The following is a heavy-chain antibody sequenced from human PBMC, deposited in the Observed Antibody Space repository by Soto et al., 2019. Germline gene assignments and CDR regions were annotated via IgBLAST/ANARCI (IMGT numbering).Heavy chain of an antibody. Sequence: SETLSLTCAVYGGSFSGYYWSWIRQPPGKGLEWIGEINHSGSTNYNPSLESRVTISVDTSKNQFSLKLSSVTAADTAVYYCARGFSGIVGAPAAFDIWGQGTMVTVSS. J-gene: IGHJ3*02. CDR1: GGSFSGYY. D-gene: IGHD1-26*01. CDR3: ARGFSGIVGAPAAFDI. V-gene: IGHV4-34*01. CDR2: INHSGST.